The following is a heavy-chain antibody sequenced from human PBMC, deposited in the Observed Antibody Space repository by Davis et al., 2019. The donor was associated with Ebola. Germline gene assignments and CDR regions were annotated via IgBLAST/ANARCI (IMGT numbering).Heavy chain of an antibody. D-gene: IGHD5-18*01. V-gene: IGHV4-39*01. CDR1: GGSISSSSYY. J-gene: IGHJ4*02. CDR2: IYYSGST. CDR3: ASRGGIQLWLRYFDY. Sequence: PSETLSLTCTVSGGSISSSSYYWGWIRQPPGKGLEWIGSIYYSGSTYYNPSLKSRVTISVDTSKNQFSLKLSSVTAADTAVYYCASRGGIQLWLRYFDYWGQGTLVTVSS.